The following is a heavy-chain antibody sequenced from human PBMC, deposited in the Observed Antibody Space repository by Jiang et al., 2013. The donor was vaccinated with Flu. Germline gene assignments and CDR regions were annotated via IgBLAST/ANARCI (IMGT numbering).Heavy chain of an antibody. D-gene: IGHD4/OR15-4a*01. CDR2: ISTSGTI. J-gene: IGHJ4*02. CDR3: ANGGNYRYYFDY. CDR1: GFTFSDHH. V-gene: IGHV3-11*01. Sequence: SGGGLVKPGGSLRLSCAASGFTFSDHHMSWIRQAPGKGLEWVSCISTSGTIYYADSVKGRFTISRDNAKNSLYLQMNSLRAEDTAVYYCANGGNYRYYFDYWGQGTLVTVSS.